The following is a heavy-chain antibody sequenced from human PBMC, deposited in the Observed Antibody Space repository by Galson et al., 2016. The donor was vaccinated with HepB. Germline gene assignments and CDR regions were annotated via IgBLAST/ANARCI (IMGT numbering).Heavy chain of an antibody. CDR3: ARDGGYDILSGFGY. V-gene: IGHV1-3*01. J-gene: IGHJ4*02. Sequence: SVKVSCKASGYSFTAYAIQWVRQAPGQRLEWMGWISADSGDPKYSENSQDRVTFTMDSSASTAYMDLRSLRSEDTAVYFCARDGGYDILSGFGYWGQGTLVTVSS. D-gene: IGHD3-9*01. CDR1: GYSFTAYA. CDR2: ISADSGDP.